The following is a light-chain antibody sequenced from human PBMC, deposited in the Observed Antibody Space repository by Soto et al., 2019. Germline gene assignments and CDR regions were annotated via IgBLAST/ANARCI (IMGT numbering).Light chain of an antibody. CDR1: QSGSDSY. CDR3: QHYGTSAL. CDR2: AS. Sequence: EIVLTQSPGTLSLSPGERATLSCRASQSGSDSYLAWYQQKPGQAPRLLIYASSRATGIPDRFSGSGSGTDFTLTISRLEPEDFAVYYCQHYGTSALFGPGNKVDIK. J-gene: IGKJ3*01. V-gene: IGKV3-20*01.